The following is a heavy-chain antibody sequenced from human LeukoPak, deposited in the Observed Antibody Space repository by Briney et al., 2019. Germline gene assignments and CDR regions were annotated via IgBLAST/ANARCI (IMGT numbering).Heavy chain of an antibody. D-gene: IGHD1-26*01. CDR3: ARENSGSYREFDY. V-gene: IGHV4-39*07. Sequence: SETLSLTCTVSGGSISSSSYYWGWIRQPPGKGLEWIGSIYYSGSTYYNPSLKSRVTISVDTSKNQFSLKLSSVTAADTAVFYCARENSGSYREFDYWGQGTLVTVSS. CDR1: GGSISSSSYY. J-gene: IGHJ4*02. CDR2: IYYSGST.